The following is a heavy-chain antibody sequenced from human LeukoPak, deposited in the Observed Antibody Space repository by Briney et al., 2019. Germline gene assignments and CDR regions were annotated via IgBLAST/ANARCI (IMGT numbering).Heavy chain of an antibody. CDR3: ASEMATKFYYYYMDV. V-gene: IGHV3-21*01. J-gene: IGHJ6*03. D-gene: IGHD5-24*01. CDR1: GFTFSSYS. Sequence: PGGSLRLSCAASGFTFSSYSMNWVRQAPGKGLEWVSSISSSSSYIYYADSVKGRFTISRDNAKNSLYLQMNSLRAEDTAVYYCASEMATKFYYYYMDVWGKGTTVTVS. CDR2: ISSSSSYI.